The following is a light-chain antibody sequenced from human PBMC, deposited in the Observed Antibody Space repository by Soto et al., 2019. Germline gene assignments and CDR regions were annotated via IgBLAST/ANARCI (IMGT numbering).Light chain of an antibody. CDR3: AAWDDSLNGRV. CDR2: SDN. V-gene: IGLV1-44*01. CDR1: SSNIGDNT. Sequence: QSVLTQPPSASGTPGQRVTISCSGSSSNIGDNTVNWYQQLPGTAPKLLIYSDNQRPSGVPDRFSGSKSGTSASLAISGLQSDDEADYYCAAWDDSLNGRVFGEGTKLTVL. J-gene: IGLJ3*02.